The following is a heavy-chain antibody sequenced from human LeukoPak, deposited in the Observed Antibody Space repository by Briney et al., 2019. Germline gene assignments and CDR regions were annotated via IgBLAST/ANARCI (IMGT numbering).Heavy chain of an antibody. CDR3: ASRPSSTWLPYFDY. Sequence: GGSLRLSCVTSGFTFSSYAMNWVRQAPGKGLEWVSGISGSGGSTYYADSVKGRFTISRDNSKNTLYLQMNSLRAEDTAIYHCASRPSSTWLPYFDYWGQGTMVTVSS. CDR2: ISGSGGST. V-gene: IGHV3-23*01. J-gene: IGHJ4*02. CDR1: GFTFSSYA. D-gene: IGHD6-13*01.